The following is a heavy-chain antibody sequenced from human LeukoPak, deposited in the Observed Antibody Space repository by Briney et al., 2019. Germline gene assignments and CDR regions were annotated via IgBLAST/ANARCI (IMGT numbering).Heavy chain of an antibody. D-gene: IGHD6-13*01. CDR2: IYYSGST. V-gene: IGHV4-59*08. Sequence: SETLSLTCTVSGGSISSYYWSWIRQPPGKGLEWIGYIYYSGSTNYNPSLKSRVTISVDTSKNQFSLKLSSVTAAETAVYYCARVRSSSWYVEGAFDIWGQGTMVTVSS. J-gene: IGHJ3*02. CDR3: ARVRSSSWYVEGAFDI. CDR1: GGSISSYY.